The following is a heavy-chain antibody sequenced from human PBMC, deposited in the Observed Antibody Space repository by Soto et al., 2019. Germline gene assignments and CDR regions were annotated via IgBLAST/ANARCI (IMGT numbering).Heavy chain of an antibody. CDR2: IVPRFGSQ. Sequence: QVQLVQSGAEMRKPGSSLRVSCKASGGTFSDFAFSWVRQAPGQGLEWRGGIVPRFGSQNYAQKFGGRVTITADTSTSTVYMELSSLRFDDTAVYFCARDRIQLRLGKYSFNAMDVWGQGTTITVSS. D-gene: IGHD3-16*01. CDR3: ARDRIQLRLGKYSFNAMDV. V-gene: IGHV1-69*06. CDR1: GGTFSDFA. J-gene: IGHJ6*02.